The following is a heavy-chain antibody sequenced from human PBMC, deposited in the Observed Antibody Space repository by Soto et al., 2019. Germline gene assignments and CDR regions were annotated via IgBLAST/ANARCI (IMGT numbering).Heavy chain of an antibody. J-gene: IGHJ4*02. CDR1: GYSFTTYW. Sequence: EVQLVQSGAEVKKPGESLKISCKASGYSFTTYWIGWVRQMPGKCLEWMGIIYPGDSDTRYSPSFQGQVTISADKSTSTAYLQWRSLKATDTAMYYCARHGIRTMIVVAPDYWGQGTLVTVSS. V-gene: IGHV5-51*01. CDR2: IYPGDSDT. CDR3: ARHGIRTMIVVAPDY. D-gene: IGHD3-22*01.